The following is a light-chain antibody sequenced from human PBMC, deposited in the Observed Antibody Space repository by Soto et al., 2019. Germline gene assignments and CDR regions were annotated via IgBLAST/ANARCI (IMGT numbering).Light chain of an antibody. Sequence: QSVLTQPPPASGTPGQRVTISFSTNNSKLGDNTVNWYQHVPGTAPKLLIYSYDHRPSGVPDRFSGSRSGTSASLATSGLRSEDEADYYCAAWDATLDGYVFGTGTKVTVL. V-gene: IGLV1-44*01. CDR1: NSKLGDNT. CDR2: SYD. CDR3: AAWDATLDGYV. J-gene: IGLJ1*01.